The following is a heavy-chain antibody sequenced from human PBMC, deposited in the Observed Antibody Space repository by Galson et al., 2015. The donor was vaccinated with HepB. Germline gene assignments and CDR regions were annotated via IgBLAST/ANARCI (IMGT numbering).Heavy chain of an antibody. Sequence: SLRLSCAASGFTFSSYAMHWVRQAPGKGLEWVAVISYDGSNKYYADSVKGRFTISRDNSKNTLYLQMNSLRAEDTAVYYCARDPLWFGEFGLDYWGQGTLVTVSS. CDR3: ARDPLWFGEFGLDY. D-gene: IGHD3-10*01. CDR2: ISYDGSNK. CDR1: GFTFSSYA. J-gene: IGHJ4*02. V-gene: IGHV3-30*04.